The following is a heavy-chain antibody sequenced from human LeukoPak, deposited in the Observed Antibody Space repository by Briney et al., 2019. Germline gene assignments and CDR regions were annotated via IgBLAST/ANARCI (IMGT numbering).Heavy chain of an antibody. J-gene: IGHJ4*01. D-gene: IGHD3-3*01. Sequence: PGGSLRLSCAASGFTFSSYWMSWVRQAPGRGLEWVANVNQDGGEEYYVDSVKGRFIISRDNAENSLYLQMSSLRAEDTAVYYCARDRYYDFSSSYYHDYWGQGILVTVSS. CDR2: VNQDGGEE. CDR3: ARDRYYDFSSSYYHDY. V-gene: IGHV3-7*01. CDR1: GFTFSSYW.